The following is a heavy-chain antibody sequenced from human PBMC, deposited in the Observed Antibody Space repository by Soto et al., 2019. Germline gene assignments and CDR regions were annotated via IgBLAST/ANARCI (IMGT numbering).Heavy chain of an antibody. J-gene: IGHJ3*02. D-gene: IGHD1-26*01. CDR2: ISYDGSNK. CDR1: GFTFSSYG. V-gene: IGHV3-30*03. Sequence: PGGSLRLSCAASGFTFSSYGMHWVRQAPGKGLEWVAVISYDGSNKYYADSVKGRFTISRDNSKNTLYLQMNSLRAEDTAVYYCVCESGSLVPFDIWGQGTMVTVSS. CDR3: VCESGSLVPFDI.